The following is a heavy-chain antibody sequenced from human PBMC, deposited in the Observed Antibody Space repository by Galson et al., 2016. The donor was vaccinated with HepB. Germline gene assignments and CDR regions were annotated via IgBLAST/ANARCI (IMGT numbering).Heavy chain of an antibody. CDR3: ARDDRATVTPYYFDY. D-gene: IGHD4-17*01. CDR1: GITFSSYS. Sequence: SLRLSCAASGITFSSYSMNWVRQAPGKGLELVSPISSTSSYIYYADSVKGRFTISRDNAKNSLYLQMNSLRAEDTAVYYCARDDRATVTPYYFDYWGQGTLVTVSS. V-gene: IGHV3-21*01. J-gene: IGHJ4*02. CDR2: ISSTSSYI.